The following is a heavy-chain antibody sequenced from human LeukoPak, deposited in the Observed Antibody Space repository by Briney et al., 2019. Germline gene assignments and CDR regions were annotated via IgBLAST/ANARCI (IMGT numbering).Heavy chain of an antibody. CDR3: ARDFDTATPALDY. J-gene: IGHJ4*02. Sequence: GGSLRLSCAASGFTFSIYEMNWVRQAPGKGLEWFSYISSSGSTIYYADSVKGRFTISRDNAKNSLYLQMNSLRAEDTAVYYCARDFDTATPALDYWGQGTLVTVSS. CDR2: ISSSGSTI. CDR1: GFTFSIYE. D-gene: IGHD5-18*01. V-gene: IGHV3-48*03.